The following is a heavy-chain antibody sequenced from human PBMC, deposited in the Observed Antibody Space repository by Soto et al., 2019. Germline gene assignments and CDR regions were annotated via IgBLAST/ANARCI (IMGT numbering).Heavy chain of an antibody. CDR1: GFTFDSYA. Sequence: EVQLAESGGGLVQPGRSLRLSCVASGFTFDSYAMHWVRQAPGKGLEWVSGISWNSGSIGYEDSVKGRFTISRDNAQNSLYLEMNSLRVEDTAFYYCVKDIHEQWLVSHFEYWGQGALVTVSS. J-gene: IGHJ4*02. D-gene: IGHD6-19*01. CDR2: ISWNSGSI. V-gene: IGHV3-9*01. CDR3: VKDIHEQWLVSHFEY.